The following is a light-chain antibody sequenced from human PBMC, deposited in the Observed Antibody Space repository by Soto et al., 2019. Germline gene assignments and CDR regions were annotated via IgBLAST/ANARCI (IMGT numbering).Light chain of an antibody. CDR1: SSDVGAYNY. J-gene: IGLJ1*01. CDR2: DVS. Sequence: QLVLTQPASVSGSPGQSITISCTGTSSDVGAYNYVSWFQQYPGKAPKLMIYDVSNRPSGVSNRFSGSKSGNTASLTISGLQAEDEADYYCCSYTSSSTYVFGTGTKVTVL. CDR3: CSYTSSSTYV. V-gene: IGLV2-14*01.